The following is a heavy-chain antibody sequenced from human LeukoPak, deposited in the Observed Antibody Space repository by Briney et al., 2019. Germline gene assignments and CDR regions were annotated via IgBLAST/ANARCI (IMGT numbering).Heavy chain of an antibody. CDR1: GGSISSGSYY. V-gene: IGHV4-61*02. D-gene: IGHD5-18*01. CDR2: IYTSGST. Sequence: SETLSLTCTVSGGSISSGSYYWSWIRQPAGKGLEWIGRIYTSGSTNYNPSLKSRVTISVDTSKNQFSLKLSSVTAADTAVYYCARDPHREGSYGLFDYWGQGTLVTVSS. J-gene: IGHJ4*02. CDR3: ARDPHREGSYGLFDY.